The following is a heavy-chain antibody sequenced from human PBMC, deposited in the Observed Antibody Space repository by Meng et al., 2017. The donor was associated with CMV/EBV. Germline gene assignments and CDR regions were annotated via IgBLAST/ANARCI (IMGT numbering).Heavy chain of an antibody. CDR1: VFSRSTIGVC. CDR2: IYWDDDK. V-gene: IGHV2-5*02. Sequence: WTDSRRCLAKPPQHIPLTCTVAVFSRSTIGVCVGVIRQPPGKALEWLALIYWDDDKRYSPSLKSRLTITKDTSKNQVVLTMTNMDPVDTATYYCAHQLRYFDWVNNWFDPWGQGTLVTVSS. CDR3: AHQLRYFDWVNNWFDP. J-gene: IGHJ5*02. D-gene: IGHD3-9*01.